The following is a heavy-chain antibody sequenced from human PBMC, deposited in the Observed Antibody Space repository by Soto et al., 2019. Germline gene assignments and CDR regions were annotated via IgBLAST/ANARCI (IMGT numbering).Heavy chain of an antibody. Sequence: QLQLQESGPGLVKPSETLSLTCTVSGGSISSSSYYWGWIRQPPGKGLEWIGSIYYSGSTYYNPSLKSRVTISVDTSKNQFSLKLSSVTAAYTAVYYCASAGYNYLYYFDYWGQGTLVTVSS. V-gene: IGHV4-39*01. D-gene: IGHD1-20*01. J-gene: IGHJ4*02. CDR3: ASAGYNYLYYFDY. CDR2: IYYSGST. CDR1: GGSISSSSYY.